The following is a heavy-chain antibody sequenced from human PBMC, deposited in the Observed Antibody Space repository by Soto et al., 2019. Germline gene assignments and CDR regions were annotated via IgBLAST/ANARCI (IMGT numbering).Heavy chain of an antibody. CDR1: GGSISSYY. D-gene: IGHD6-19*01. V-gene: IGHV4-59*01. CDR2: IYYSGST. Sequence: PSETLSLTCTVSGGSISSYYWSWIRQPPGKGLEWIGYIYYSGSTNYNPSLKSRVTISVDTSKNQFSLKLSSVTAADTAVYYCARRYGSVFDFWGKGTLVTVSS. J-gene: IGHJ4*02. CDR3: ARRYGSVFDF.